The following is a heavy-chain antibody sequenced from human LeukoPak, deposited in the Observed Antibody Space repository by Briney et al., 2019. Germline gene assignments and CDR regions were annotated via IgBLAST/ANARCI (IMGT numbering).Heavy chain of an antibody. D-gene: IGHD3-9*01. Sequence: ASVKVSCKASGYTFTSYYMHWVRQAPGQGLEWMGIINPSGGSTSYAQKFQGRVTMTRDTSISTAYMELSRLRSDDTAVYYCARDPSDILTGYYDYWGQGTLVTVSS. V-gene: IGHV1-46*01. CDR3: ARDPSDILTGYYDY. CDR1: GYTFTSYY. CDR2: INPSGGST. J-gene: IGHJ4*02.